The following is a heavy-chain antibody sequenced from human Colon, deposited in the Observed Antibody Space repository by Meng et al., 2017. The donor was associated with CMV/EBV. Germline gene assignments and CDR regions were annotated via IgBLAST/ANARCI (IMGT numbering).Heavy chain of an antibody. D-gene: IGHD2-2*01. Sequence: SETLSLTCNVSGDSVSSYYWSWIRQSPGKGLEWIGHVYHTVTTNYNPALKSRVTISVDTSKNQFSLRLSSVTAADTAVYYCARGRYCSSTSCYPFEYWGPGTLVTVYS. V-gene: IGHV4-59*02. CDR1: GDSVSSYY. CDR2: VYHTVTT. J-gene: IGHJ4*02. CDR3: ARGRYCSSTSCYPFEY.